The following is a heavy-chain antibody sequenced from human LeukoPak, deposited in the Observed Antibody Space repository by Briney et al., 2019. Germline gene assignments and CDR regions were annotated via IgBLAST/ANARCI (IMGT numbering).Heavy chain of an antibody. Sequence: SETLSLTCTVSGGSVSSGSYYWSWIRQPPEKGLEWIGYIYYTGSTNYNPSLKSRVTISGDTSKNQFSLKLRSVTAADTAVYYCARSYLYSSAWYFDSWGQGTLVTVPS. CDR3: ARSYLYSSAWYFDS. CDR2: IYYTGST. J-gene: IGHJ4*02. D-gene: IGHD6-19*01. V-gene: IGHV4-61*01. CDR1: GGSVSSGSYY.